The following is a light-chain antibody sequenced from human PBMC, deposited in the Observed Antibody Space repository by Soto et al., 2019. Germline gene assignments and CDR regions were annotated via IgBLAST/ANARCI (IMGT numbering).Light chain of an antibody. V-gene: IGLV1-47*01. CDR2: RNN. CDR1: SSNIGSNY. CDR3: STWPASPNGPVI. Sequence: QSELTQPPSASGTPGQRVTISCSGDSSNIGSNYVYWYQQLPGTAPKLLIYRNNQRPSGVPDRFSGSKSDTSASLAISGLRSEAEADYYCSTWPASPNGPVIFGGGTKLTVL. J-gene: IGLJ2*01.